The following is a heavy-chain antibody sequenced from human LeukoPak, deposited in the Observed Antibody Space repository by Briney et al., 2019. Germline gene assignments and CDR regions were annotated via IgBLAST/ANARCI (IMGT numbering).Heavy chain of an antibody. Sequence: SETLSLTCTVSGGSISSYYWSWIRQPAGKGLEWIGRIYTSGSTNYNPSLKSRVTISVDTSKNQFSLKLSSVTAADTAVYYCARDGFWSGKIDIWGQGTLVTVSS. V-gene: IGHV4-4*07. J-gene: IGHJ5*02. D-gene: IGHD3-3*01. CDR3: ARDGFWSGKIDI. CDR1: GGSISSYY. CDR2: IYTSGST.